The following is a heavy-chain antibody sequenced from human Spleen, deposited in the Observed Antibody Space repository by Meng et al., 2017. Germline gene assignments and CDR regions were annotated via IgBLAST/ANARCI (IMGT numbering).Heavy chain of an antibody. J-gene: IGHJ6*01. Sequence: ASVKVSCKASGYTFTSYDINWVRQATGQGLEWMGWMNPNSGNTGYAQKFQGRVTMTRNTSISTAYMELSSLRSEDMAVYYCARDHPVAGMDVWGQGNTVNVSS. CDR2: MNPNSGNT. V-gene: IGHV1-8*01. D-gene: IGHD5-12*01. CDR1: GYTFTSYD. CDR3: ARDHPVAGMDV.